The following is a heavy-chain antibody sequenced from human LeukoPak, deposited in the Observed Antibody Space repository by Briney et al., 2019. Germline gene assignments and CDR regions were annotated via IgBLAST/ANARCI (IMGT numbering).Heavy chain of an antibody. CDR2: IKLDGTEK. Sequence: PGGSLRLSCAASGFTFSNAWMHWVRQAPGKGLEWVANIKLDGTEKYYVDSVKGRFTISRDNAKNSLYLQMNSLRAEDTAVYYCASDRFYFGVWGQGTLVTVSS. CDR1: GFTFSNAW. D-gene: IGHD3-16*01. V-gene: IGHV3-7*05. J-gene: IGHJ4*02. CDR3: ASDRFYFGV.